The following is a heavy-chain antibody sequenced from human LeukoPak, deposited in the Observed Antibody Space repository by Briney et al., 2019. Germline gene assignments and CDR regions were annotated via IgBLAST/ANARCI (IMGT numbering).Heavy chain of an antibody. CDR2: ISAYNGNT. CDR3: AREPLDYDILTGYSVSYGMDV. J-gene: IGHJ6*02. D-gene: IGHD3-9*01. V-gene: IGHV1-18*01. Sequence: GASVKVSCKASGYTFTSYGISWVRQAPGQGLEWMGWISAYNGNTNYAQKLQGRVTMTTDTSTSTAYMELRSLRSDDTAVYYCAREPLDYDILTGYSVSYGMDVWGQGTTVTVSS. CDR1: GYTFTSYG.